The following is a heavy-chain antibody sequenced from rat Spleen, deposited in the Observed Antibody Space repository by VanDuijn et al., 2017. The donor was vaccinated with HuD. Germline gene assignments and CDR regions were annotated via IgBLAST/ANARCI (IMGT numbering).Heavy chain of an antibody. CDR3: TRGIYYGYNAFVY. CDR2: ISNTGGTT. V-gene: IGHV5-31*01. Sequence: EVQLVESGGGLVQPGRSLKPSCVASGFTFNNYWMTWIRQAPGKGLEWVASISNTGGTTNYPDSVKGRISISRDNAKSTLYVQLNSLRSEDTATYFCTRGIYYGYNAFVYWGQGTLVTVSS. J-gene: IGHJ3*01. D-gene: IGHD1-9*01. CDR1: GFTFNNYW.